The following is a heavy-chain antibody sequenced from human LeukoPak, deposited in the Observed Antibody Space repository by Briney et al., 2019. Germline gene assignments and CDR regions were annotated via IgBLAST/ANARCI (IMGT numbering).Heavy chain of an antibody. CDR2: IYWDDDK. Sequence: SGPTLVNPTQTLTLTCTFSGFPLSSSGVGVGWIRQPPGKALEWVALIYWDDDKRYSPSLKSRLTITKDTSKSQVVLTMTNMDPVDSATYYCARLLPKSGSYFNWFDPWGQGTLVTVSS. CDR1: GFPLSSSGVG. CDR3: ARLLPKSGSYFNWFDP. D-gene: IGHD1-26*01. V-gene: IGHV2-5*02. J-gene: IGHJ5*02.